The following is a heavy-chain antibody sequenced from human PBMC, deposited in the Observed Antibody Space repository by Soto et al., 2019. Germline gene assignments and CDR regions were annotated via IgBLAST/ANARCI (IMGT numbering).Heavy chain of an antibody. V-gene: IGHV3-33*01. CDR2: IWYDGSNK. CDR1: GFTFSSYG. CDR3: ARDRDGDYLDY. J-gene: IGHJ4*02. D-gene: IGHD4-17*01. Sequence: QVQLVESGGGVVQPGRSLRLSCAASGFTFSSYGMHWVRQAPGKGLEWVAVIWYDGSNKYYADSVKGRFTISRDNSKNTLYLQMNSLRAEATGVYYCARDRDGDYLDYWGQGTLVTVSS.